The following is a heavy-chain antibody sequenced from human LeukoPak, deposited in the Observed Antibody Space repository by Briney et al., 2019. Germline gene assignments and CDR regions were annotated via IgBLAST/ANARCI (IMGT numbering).Heavy chain of an antibody. V-gene: IGHV3-7*01. CDR3: ARAGAGYDILTGYGAFDI. Sequence: PGGSLRLSCAASGFTFSSYWMSWVRQAPGKGLECVANTKQDGSEKYYVYSVKGRFTISRDNAKNSLYLQMNSLRAEDTAVYYCARAGAGYDILTGYGAFDIWGQGTMVTVSS. D-gene: IGHD3-9*01. CDR1: GFTFSSYW. CDR2: TKQDGSEK. J-gene: IGHJ3*02.